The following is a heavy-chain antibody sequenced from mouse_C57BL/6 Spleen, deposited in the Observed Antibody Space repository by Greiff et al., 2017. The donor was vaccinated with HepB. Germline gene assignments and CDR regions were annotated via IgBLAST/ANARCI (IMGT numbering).Heavy chain of an antibody. CDR3: ARRHYGSSYWYFDV. V-gene: IGHV2-9-1*01. CDR1: GFSLTSYA. Sequence: VKLVESGPGLVAPSQRLSITCTVSGFSLTSYAISWVRQPPGKGLEWLGVIWTGGGTNYNSALKSRLSISKDNSKSQVFLKMNSLQTDDTARYYCARRHYGSSYWYFDVWGTGTTVTVSS. J-gene: IGHJ1*03. CDR2: IWTGGGT. D-gene: IGHD1-1*01.